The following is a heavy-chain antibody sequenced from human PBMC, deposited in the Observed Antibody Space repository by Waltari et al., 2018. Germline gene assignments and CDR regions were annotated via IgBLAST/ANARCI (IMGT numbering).Heavy chain of an antibody. V-gene: IGHV1-8*01. Sequence: QVQLVQSGAEVKKPGASVKVSCKASGYTFTSYDINWVRQANGQGLEWMGWMNPNSGNTGYAQKFQGRVTMTRNTSISTAYMELSSLRSEDTAVYYCARDMLITMVRGSMDVWGKGTTVTVSS. CDR1: GYTFTSYD. D-gene: IGHD3-10*01. CDR2: MNPNSGNT. J-gene: IGHJ6*03. CDR3: ARDMLITMVRGSMDV.